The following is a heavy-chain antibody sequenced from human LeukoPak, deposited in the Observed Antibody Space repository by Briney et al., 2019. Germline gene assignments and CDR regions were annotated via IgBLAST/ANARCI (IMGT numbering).Heavy chain of an antibody. D-gene: IGHD3-9*01. J-gene: IGHJ4*02. V-gene: IGHV3-74*01. CDR2: INSDGSST. CDR1: GFTFSSYW. Sequence: GGSLRLSCAASGFTFSSYWMHWVRQAPGKGLVWVSCINSDGSSTSYADSVKGRFTISRDNAKNTLYLQMNSLRAEDTAVYYCTTDPYDILTGYYNFDYWGQGTLVTVSS. CDR3: TTDPYDILTGYYNFDY.